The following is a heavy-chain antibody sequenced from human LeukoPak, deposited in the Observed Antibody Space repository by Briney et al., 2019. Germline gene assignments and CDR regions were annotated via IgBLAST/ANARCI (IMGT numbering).Heavy chain of an antibody. J-gene: IGHJ3*02. CDR1: GFTFSDYP. V-gene: IGHV3-30*01. CDR3: AYGSGSYRVFDI. CDR2: ISYDGSKE. Sequence: GGSLRLSCAASGFTFSDYPIHWVRQAPGKGLEWVTLISYDGSKEYYADSVKGRFTISRDNSKNTVYLQMISLSAEDTAVYFCAYGSGSYRVFDIWGQGTMVTVSS. D-gene: IGHD3-10*01.